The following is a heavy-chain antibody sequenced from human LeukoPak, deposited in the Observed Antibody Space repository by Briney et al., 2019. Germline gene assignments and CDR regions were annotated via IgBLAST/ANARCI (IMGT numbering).Heavy chain of an antibody. Sequence: GGSLRLSCTASGFTFSSYAMSWVRLAPGKGLEWVSAISGSGGSTYYADSVKGRFTISRDNSKNTLYLQMNSLRAEDTAVYYCAKVISVYCSSTTCYFDFWGQGTLVTVSS. D-gene: IGHD2-2*01. CDR1: GFTFSSYA. CDR2: ISGSGGST. CDR3: AKVISVYCSSTTCYFDF. J-gene: IGHJ4*02. V-gene: IGHV3-23*01.